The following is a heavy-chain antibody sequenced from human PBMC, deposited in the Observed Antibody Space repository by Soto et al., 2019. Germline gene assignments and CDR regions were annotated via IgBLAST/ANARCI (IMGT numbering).Heavy chain of an antibody. Sequence: SETLSLTCTVSGGSVSSGSYYWSWIRQPPGKGLEWIGYIYYSGSTNYNPSLKSRVTISVDTSKNQFSLKLSSVTAADTAVYYCARDHLRYYDSSGYRREVYYYGMDVWGQGTTVTVSS. CDR1: GGSVSSGSYY. V-gene: IGHV4-61*01. J-gene: IGHJ6*02. CDR2: IYYSGST. D-gene: IGHD3-22*01. CDR3: ARDHLRYYDSSGYRREVYYYGMDV.